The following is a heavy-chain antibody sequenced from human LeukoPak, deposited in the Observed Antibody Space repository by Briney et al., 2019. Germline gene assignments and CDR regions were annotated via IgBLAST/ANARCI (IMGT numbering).Heavy chain of an antibody. CDR1: GGSISSYY. CDR2: IYYSGST. J-gene: IGHJ4*02. CDR3: ARLTDFPTSVSDY. D-gene: IGHD3/OR15-3a*01. Sequence: PSETLSLTCTVSGGSISSYYWGWIRQPPGKGLEWIGTIYYSGSTYYNPSLKSRVTISADTSKNQFSLKLNSVTAADTAVYYCARLTDFPTSVSDYWGQGTLVTVSS. V-gene: IGHV4-39*01.